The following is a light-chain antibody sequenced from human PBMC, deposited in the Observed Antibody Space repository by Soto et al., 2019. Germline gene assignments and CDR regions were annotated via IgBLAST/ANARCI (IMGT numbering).Light chain of an antibody. V-gene: IGKV1-39*01. CDR1: HSISTY. CDR2: AAS. CDR3: QHTYSAPYT. Sequence: DIQMTQSPSSLSASIGDRVTITCRAGHSISTYLNWYQQKPGKAPKLLIYAASSLQSGVPSRFSASRYGTDFTLTINSLQPEDFATYYCQHTYSAPYTFGQGTKVDIK. J-gene: IGKJ2*01.